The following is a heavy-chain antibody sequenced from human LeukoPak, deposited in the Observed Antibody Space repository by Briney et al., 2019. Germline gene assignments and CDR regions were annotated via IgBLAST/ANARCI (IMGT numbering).Heavy chain of an antibody. J-gene: IGHJ5*02. CDR1: GYTFAAYY. V-gene: IGHV1-2*02. D-gene: IGHD6-13*01. CDR2: INPNTGDT. Sequence: ASVKVSCKASGYTFAAYYMHWVRQAPGQGLEWMGWINPNTGDTNSAERFQGRVTMTRDSSISTAYLELSRLTSDDTAVYYCARDMWQQFDWFDPWGQGTLVTVSS. CDR3: ARDMWQQFDWFDP.